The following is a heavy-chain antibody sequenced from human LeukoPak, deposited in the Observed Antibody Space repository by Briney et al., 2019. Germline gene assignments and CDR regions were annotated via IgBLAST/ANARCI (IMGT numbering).Heavy chain of an antibody. D-gene: IGHD4-23*01. J-gene: IGHJ4*02. CDR3: SRTGNSGTVDY. Sequence: PSETLSLTCTVSGGSISSYYWSWIRQPPGKGLELIGYISHSVTPNYNPSLKSRVSISEDTSKNQFSLKLSSVTAADTAVYYCSRTGNSGTVDYWGQGTLVTVSS. V-gene: IGHV4-59*01. CDR2: ISHSVTP. CDR1: GGSISSYY.